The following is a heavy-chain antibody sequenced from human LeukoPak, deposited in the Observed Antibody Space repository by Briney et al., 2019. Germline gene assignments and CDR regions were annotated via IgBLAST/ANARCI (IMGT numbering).Heavy chain of an antibody. V-gene: IGHV4-4*07. CDR2: IYTSGST. D-gene: IGHD6-19*01. J-gene: IGHJ3*02. CDR1: GGSISSYY. Sequence: SETLSLTCTVSGGSISSYYWSWIRQPAGRGLEWIGRIYTSGSTNYNPSLKSRVTISVDTSKNQFSLKLSSVTAADTAVYYCARVSGWHQRLGAFDIWGQGTMVTVSS. CDR3: ARVSGWHQRLGAFDI.